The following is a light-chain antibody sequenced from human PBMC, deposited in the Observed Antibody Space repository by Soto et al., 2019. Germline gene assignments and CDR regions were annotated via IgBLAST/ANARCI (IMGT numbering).Light chain of an antibody. CDR3: QQYNSLSSVS. CDR1: QSITNW. Sequence: DIQLTQSPSTLSASVGDRVTITCRASQSITNWLAWYQQKPGKAPKVLIHMASSLKSGVPSRFSGSGSGTEFTLTITSLQPDDSATYYCQQYNSLSSVSFGGGTKVEIK. CDR2: MAS. J-gene: IGKJ4*01. V-gene: IGKV1-5*03.